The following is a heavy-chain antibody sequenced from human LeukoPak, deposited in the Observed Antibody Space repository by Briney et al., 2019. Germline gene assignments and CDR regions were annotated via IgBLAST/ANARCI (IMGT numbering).Heavy chain of an antibody. J-gene: IGHJ5*02. Sequence: GGTLRLSCAASGFTFSSYSMNWVREAPGKGREWVSYISTSSSDKYYADSVKGRFPISRDNAKSSLYLQMNSLRVEDTAVYYCARAPSRSEQFDPWGQGTLVTVSS. CDR3: ARAPSRSEQFDP. CDR1: GFTFSSYS. V-gene: IGHV3-21*01. D-gene: IGHD3-3*01. CDR2: ISTSSSDK.